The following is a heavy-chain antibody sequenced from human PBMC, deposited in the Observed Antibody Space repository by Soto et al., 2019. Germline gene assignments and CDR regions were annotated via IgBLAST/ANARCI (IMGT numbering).Heavy chain of an antibody. V-gene: IGHV4-4*07. CDR3: ASLTRSGWPLDYYYYYGMDV. D-gene: IGHD6-19*01. CDR1: GGSISSYY. Sequence: PSETLSLTCTVSGGSISSYYWSWIRQPAGKGLEWIGRIYTSGSTNYNPSLKSRVTMSVDTSKNQFSLKLSSVTAADTAVYYCASLTRSGWPLDYYYYYGMDVWGQGTTVTVSS. CDR2: IYTSGST. J-gene: IGHJ6*02.